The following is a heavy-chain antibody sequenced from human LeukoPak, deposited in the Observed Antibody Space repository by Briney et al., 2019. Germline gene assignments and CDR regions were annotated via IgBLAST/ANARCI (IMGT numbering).Heavy chain of an antibody. J-gene: IGHJ6*03. CDR3: ARVRGSSGSYEYYHYMDV. V-gene: IGHV4-4*07. CDR2: IYTSGST. CDR1: GNSFGDYY. D-gene: IGHD1-26*01. Sequence: SETLSLTCTVSGNSFGDYYWSWIRQPAGKGLEWIGRIYTSGSTTYNPSLKSRVTMSVDTSKSQFSLNLMSVTAADTAVYYCARVRGSSGSYEYYHYMDVWGKGTTVTISS.